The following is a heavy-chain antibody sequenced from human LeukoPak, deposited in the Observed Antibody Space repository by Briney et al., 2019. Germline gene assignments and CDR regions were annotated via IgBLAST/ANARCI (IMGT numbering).Heavy chain of an antibody. J-gene: IGHJ4*02. CDR3: ASRYGSGSQYFDY. D-gene: IGHD3-10*01. V-gene: IGHV1-8*01. Sequence: GASVRVSCKASGYSFISYDINWVQQASGQGLQWMGWMNPNSGNTGYAQKFQGRVTMTRNTSISTAYMELSSLRSEDTAVYYCASRYGSGSQYFDYWGQGTLVTVSS. CDR2: MNPNSGNT. CDR1: GYSFISYD.